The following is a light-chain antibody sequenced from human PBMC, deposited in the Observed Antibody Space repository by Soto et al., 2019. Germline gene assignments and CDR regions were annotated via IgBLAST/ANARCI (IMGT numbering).Light chain of an antibody. V-gene: IGKV3-15*01. CDR2: GAS. CDR3: QQYNNWPPRYS. Sequence: IVMTQSPATLSVSPGQRATPSCRPRQSVSSNLAWYQQKRRQAPRLLIYGASTRATGNPARFSGSGYGTEFTLTISSLEYDDFAVYYCQQYNNWPPRYSVGQGTKMEIK. CDR1: QSVSSN. J-gene: IGKJ2*01.